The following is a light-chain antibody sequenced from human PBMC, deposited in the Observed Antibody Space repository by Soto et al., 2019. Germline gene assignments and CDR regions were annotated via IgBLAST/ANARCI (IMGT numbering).Light chain of an antibody. CDR1: QSVSSSY. CDR3: QQYGRSQGT. CDR2: GAS. J-gene: IGKJ1*01. Sequence: EIVLTQSPGTLSLSPGERATLSCRASQSVSSSYLAWYQQKPGQAPRLLIYGASSRATGIPDRFSGSGSGTDFTLTISRLEPEDFAVSYCQQYGRSQGTFGQGTKVDIK. V-gene: IGKV3-20*01.